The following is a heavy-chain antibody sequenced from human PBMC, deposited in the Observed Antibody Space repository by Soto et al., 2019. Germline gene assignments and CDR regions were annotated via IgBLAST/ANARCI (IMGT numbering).Heavy chain of an antibody. CDR2: IHYSGSS. CDR1: GGSFSSHY. D-gene: IGHD3-3*01. Sequence: SETLSPTCTVFGGSFSSHYWTWIRKPPGEGLEWIGYIHYSGSSNYNPSLKSRVTISMDTSMNQFSLKLTSVTAADTAVYYCARTYYDFWSGQYYCYLDVWGKGTSVTVSS. V-gene: IGHV4-59*11. CDR3: ARTYYDFWSGQYYCYLDV. J-gene: IGHJ6*03.